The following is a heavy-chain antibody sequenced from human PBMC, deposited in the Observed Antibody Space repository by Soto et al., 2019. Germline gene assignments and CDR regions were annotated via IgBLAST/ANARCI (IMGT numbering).Heavy chain of an antibody. J-gene: IGHJ6*02. CDR2: IIPIFGTA. CDR1: GGTFSSYA. Sequence: SVKDSCRASGGTFSSYAISWVRQAPVQGLEWMGGIIPIFGTANYAQKFQGRVTITADESTSTAYMELSSLRSEDTAVYYCARDEARSSGGNSDYYYGMDVWGQGTTVTSP. V-gene: IGHV1-69*01. CDR3: ARDEARSSGGNSDYYYGMDV. D-gene: IGHD2-15*01.